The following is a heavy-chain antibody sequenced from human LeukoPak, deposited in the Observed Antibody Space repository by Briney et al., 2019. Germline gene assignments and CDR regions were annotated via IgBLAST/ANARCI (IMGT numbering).Heavy chain of an antibody. D-gene: IGHD3-10*01. V-gene: IGHV3-69-1*01. J-gene: IGHJ6*03. Sequence: PGGSLRLSCTASGVTFSDYSINWVRQAPGKGLEWVSYISSSSTTYYADSVRGRFTVSRDNAKNSLYLQMSSLRAEDSAVYYCASFTVVGSYYYYMGVWGNGTTVTVSS. CDR1: GVTFSDYS. CDR3: ASFTVVGSYYYYMGV. CDR2: ISSSSTT.